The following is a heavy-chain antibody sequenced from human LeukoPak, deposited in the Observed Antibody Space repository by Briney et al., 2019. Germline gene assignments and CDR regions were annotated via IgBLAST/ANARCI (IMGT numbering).Heavy chain of an antibody. J-gene: IGHJ3*02. CDR1: GGSISSGGYY. D-gene: IGHD1-14*01. Sequence: SQTLSLTCTVSGGSISSGGYYWSWIRQHPGKGLEWIGYIYYSGSTYYNPSLKSRVTISVDTSKNQFSLKLSSVTAADTAVYYCARASRPSNPHAFDIWGQGTMVTVSS. CDR3: ARASRPSNPHAFDI. V-gene: IGHV4-31*03. CDR2: IYYSGST.